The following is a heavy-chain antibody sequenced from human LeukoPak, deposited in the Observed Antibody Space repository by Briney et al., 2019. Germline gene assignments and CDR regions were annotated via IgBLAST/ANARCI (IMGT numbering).Heavy chain of an antibody. Sequence: SETLSLTCTVSGGSISSGDYHWSWIRQPPGKGLEWIGYIYYSGSTYYNPSLKSRVTISVDTSKNQFSLKLSSVTAADTAVYYCARDSSRGWYFDLWGRGTLVTVSS. V-gene: IGHV4-30-4*01. CDR1: GGSISSGDYH. J-gene: IGHJ2*01. CDR2: IYYSGST. D-gene: IGHD6-13*01. CDR3: ARDSSRGWYFDL.